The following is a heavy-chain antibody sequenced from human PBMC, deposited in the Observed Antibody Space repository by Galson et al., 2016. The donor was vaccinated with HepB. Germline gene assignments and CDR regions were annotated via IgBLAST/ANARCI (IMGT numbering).Heavy chain of an antibody. CDR3: AKDLGARYDFWSGSRGYYNYYGMDV. D-gene: IGHD3-3*01. V-gene: IGHV3-30*18. J-gene: IGHJ6*02. CDR2: ISHDGGDK. Sequence: SLRVSCAASGFSFSSHGMHWVRQAPGKGLEWVALISHDGGDKFYAVSVKGRFTISRDNSKNTLYLQVNSLRAEDTALYYCAKDLGARYDFWSGSRGYYNYYGMDVWGQGTTVTFSS. CDR1: GFSFSSHG.